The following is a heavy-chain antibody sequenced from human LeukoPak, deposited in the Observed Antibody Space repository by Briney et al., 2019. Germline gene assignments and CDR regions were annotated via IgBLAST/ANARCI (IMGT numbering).Heavy chain of an antibody. D-gene: IGHD3-9*01. J-gene: IGHJ6*02. Sequence: ASVKVSCKASGYTFTSYDINWVRQATGQGLEWMGWMNPNSGNTGYAQKFQGRVTMTRDTSISTAYMELSRLRSDDTAVYYCASIPLYFGNYYYYGMDVWGQGTTVTVSS. CDR1: GYTFTSYD. CDR2: MNPNSGNT. V-gene: IGHV1-8*01. CDR3: ASIPLYFGNYYYYGMDV.